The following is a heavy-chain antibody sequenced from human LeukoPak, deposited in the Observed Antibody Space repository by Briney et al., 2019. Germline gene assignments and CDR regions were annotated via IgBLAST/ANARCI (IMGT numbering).Heavy chain of an antibody. J-gene: IGHJ5*02. CDR2: INPNSGGT. D-gene: IGHD6-25*01. V-gene: IGHV1-2*06. Sequence: ASVKVSCKASGYTFTGYYMHWVRQAPGQGLEWMGRINPNSGGTNSAQKFQGRVTMTRDTSISTAYMELSRLRSDDTAVYYCARVQGGYSSGFSEPFDPWGQGTLVTVSS. CDR3: ARVQGGYSSGFSEPFDP. CDR1: GYTFTGYY.